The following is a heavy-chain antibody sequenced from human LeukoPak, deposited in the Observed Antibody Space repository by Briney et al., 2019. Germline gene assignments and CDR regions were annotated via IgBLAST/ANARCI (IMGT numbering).Heavy chain of an antibody. CDR1: GGSFNGYY. D-gene: IGHD3-22*01. Sequence: PSETLSRNCAVYGGSFNGYYWTWLRQTPEKGLEWIGEVNPSGSTSYNPSHKSRVTISVDTSKNQFSLTFSSVTAADMAVYYCARARQYVTMIVVVMTAVSYYLDVWGKGTTVTVS. V-gene: IGHV4-34*01. CDR2: VNPSGST. J-gene: IGHJ6*03. CDR3: ARARQYVTMIVVVMTAVSYYLDV.